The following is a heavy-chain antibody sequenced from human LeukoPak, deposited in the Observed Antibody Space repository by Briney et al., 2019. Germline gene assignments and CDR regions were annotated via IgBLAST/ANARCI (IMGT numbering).Heavy chain of an antibody. CDR1: GGSVSSGSYY. CDR2: IYYSGST. Sequence: PSGTLSLTCTVSGGSVSSGSYYWSWIRQPPGKGLEWVGYIYYSGSTNYTPSPTSRVTISLDTPKNQFSLQLSSVTAADTAVYYCAKEGFGEFDYWGQGTLVTVSS. J-gene: IGHJ4*02. D-gene: IGHD3-10*01. V-gene: IGHV4-61*01. CDR3: AKEGFGEFDY.